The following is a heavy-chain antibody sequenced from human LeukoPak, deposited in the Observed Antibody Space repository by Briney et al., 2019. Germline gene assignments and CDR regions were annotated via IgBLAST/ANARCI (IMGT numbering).Heavy chain of an antibody. CDR2: IHQNGGER. D-gene: IGHD1-26*01. CDR3: ARDKVVGATYFGY. Sequence: GGSLRLSCAASGFTFSSYWMSWVRQAPGKGPEWVANIHQNGGERYYVDSVKGRFTISRDNAKNSLYLQMDSLRAEDTAIYYCARDKVVGATYFGYWGQGILVTVSS. J-gene: IGHJ4*02. V-gene: IGHV3-7*01. CDR1: GFTFSSYW.